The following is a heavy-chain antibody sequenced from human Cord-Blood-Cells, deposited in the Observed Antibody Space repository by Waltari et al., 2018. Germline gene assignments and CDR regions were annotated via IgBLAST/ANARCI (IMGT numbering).Heavy chain of an antibody. CDR2: IYYSGST. J-gene: IGHJ4*02. CDR3: ARHLRPNWGARFDY. V-gene: IGHV4-39*07. CDR1: GGSISSSSYY. Sequence: QLQLQESGPGLVKPSETLSLTCTVSGGSISSSSYYWGWLRQPPGKGLEWIGSIYYSGSTYYNPSLKSRVTISVDTSKNQFSLKLSSVTAADTAVYYCARHLRPNWGARFDYWGQGTLVTVSS. D-gene: IGHD7-27*01.